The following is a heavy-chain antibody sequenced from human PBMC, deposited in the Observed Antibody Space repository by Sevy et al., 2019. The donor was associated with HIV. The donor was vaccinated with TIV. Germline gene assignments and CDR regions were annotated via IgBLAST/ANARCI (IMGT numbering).Heavy chain of an antibody. J-gene: IGHJ6*03. CDR3: ARDSRFGGSGNFYYYYMDV. CDR2: ISSSSSYI. Sequence: GGSLRLSCAASGFTFSSYSMNWVRQAPGKGLEWVSSISSSSSYIYYADSVKGRFTISRDNAKNSLYLQMNSLRAEDTAVYYCARDSRFGGSGNFYYYYMDVWGKGTTVTVSS. V-gene: IGHV3-21*01. CDR1: GFTFSSYS. D-gene: IGHD3-10*01.